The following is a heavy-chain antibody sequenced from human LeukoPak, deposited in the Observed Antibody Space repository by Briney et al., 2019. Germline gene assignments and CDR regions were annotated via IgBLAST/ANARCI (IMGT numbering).Heavy chain of an antibody. V-gene: IGHV3-21*01. CDR2: ISSSSSYI. D-gene: IGHD2-2*01. J-gene: IGHJ3*02. CDR3: ARGVGVNEAFDI. CDR1: GFTFSSYS. Sequence: GGSLRLSCAASGFTFSSYSMNWVRQAPGKGLEWVSSISSSSSYIYYADSVKGRFTISRDNSKNTLYLQMNSLRAEDTAVYYCARGVGVNEAFDIWGQGTLVTVSS.